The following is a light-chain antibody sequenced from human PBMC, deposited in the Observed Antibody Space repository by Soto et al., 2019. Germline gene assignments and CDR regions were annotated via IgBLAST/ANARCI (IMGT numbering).Light chain of an antibody. V-gene: IGKV1-5*01. CDR3: QHYIPSSPVT. Sequence: DIQMTQSPSTLSVSLGDRVTITCRASQTIITWLAWYQQKPGKAPKLLIFDASSLASGVPSRFSGSGSGTEFTLSINSLQPDDFATYSGQHYIPSSPVTFGQGTKLEIK. J-gene: IGKJ2*01. CDR2: DAS. CDR1: QTIITW.